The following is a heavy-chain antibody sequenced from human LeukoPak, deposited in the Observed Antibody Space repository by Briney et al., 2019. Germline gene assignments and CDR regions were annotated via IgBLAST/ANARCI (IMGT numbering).Heavy chain of an antibody. V-gene: IGHV3-23*01. CDR2: ISGSVGRT. CDR1: GFTLSSDA. J-gene: IGHJ6*03. CDR3: AKGPRGGYDFWSSPYYDYMDV. Sequence: GGSLRLSCAPSGFTLSSDAMSAVRQAPGEGVEWVSAISGSVGRTYYADSVKGRFTFYIENSKNTLYLQMTSLRAEDTAVYYCAKGPRGGYDFWSSPYYDYMDVWGKGTTVTVS. D-gene: IGHD3-3*01.